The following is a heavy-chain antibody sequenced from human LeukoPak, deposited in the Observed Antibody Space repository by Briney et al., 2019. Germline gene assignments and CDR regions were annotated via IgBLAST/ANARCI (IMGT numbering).Heavy chain of an antibody. CDR1: GFTFSSYA. CDR3: AKTLSSGWYEN. D-gene: IGHD6-19*01. V-gene: IGHV3-23*01. J-gene: IGHJ4*02. CDR2: ISDSGCGT. Sequence: PGGSLRLSCAASGFTFSSYAMTWVRQAPGKGLEWVSAISDSGCGTYYADSVKGRFTISRDNSKNTVYVQMNSLRAEDTAVYYCAKTLSSGWYENWGQGTQVTVSS.